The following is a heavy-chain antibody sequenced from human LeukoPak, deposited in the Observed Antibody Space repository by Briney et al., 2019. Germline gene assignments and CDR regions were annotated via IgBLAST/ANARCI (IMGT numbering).Heavy chain of an antibody. J-gene: IGHJ3*02. D-gene: IGHD4-17*01. CDR2: IYYSGST. V-gene: IGHV4-59*01. Sequence: SETLSLTCTVSGGSISSYYWSWIRQPPGKGLEWIGYIYYSGSTNYNPSLKSRVTISVDTSKNQFSLKLSSVTAADTAVYYCARDSYGDYAGRNDAFDIWGHGTMVTVSS. CDR1: GGSISSYY. CDR3: ARDSYGDYAGRNDAFDI.